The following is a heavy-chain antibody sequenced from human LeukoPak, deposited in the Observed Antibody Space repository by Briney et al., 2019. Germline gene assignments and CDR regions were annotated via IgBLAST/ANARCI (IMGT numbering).Heavy chain of an antibody. Sequence: GGSLRLSCAASGFTFSDYYMSWIRQAPGKGLGWVSYISSSGSTIYYADSVKGRFTVSRDNAKNSLYLQMNSLRAEDTAVYYCARDVDWNAVGYFDYWGQGTLVTVSS. V-gene: IGHV3-11*04. CDR3: ARDVDWNAVGYFDY. CDR1: GFTFSDYY. D-gene: IGHD1-1*01. J-gene: IGHJ4*02. CDR2: ISSSGSTI.